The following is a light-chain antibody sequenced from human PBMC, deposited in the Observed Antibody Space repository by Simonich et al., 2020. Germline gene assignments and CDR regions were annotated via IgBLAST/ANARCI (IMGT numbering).Light chain of an antibody. V-gene: IGKV4-1*01. J-gene: IGKJ1*01. CDR2: WAS. CDR1: QSVLYSSNNKNY. CDR3: QQYYSTPWT. Sequence: DIVMTHSPDSLAVSLGERATINCKSRQSVLYSSNNKNYLAWYQNKPGQPPKQLIYWASTRESGVPDRFSGSGSGTDFTLTISSLQAEDVAVYYCQQYYSTPWTFGQGTKVEIK.